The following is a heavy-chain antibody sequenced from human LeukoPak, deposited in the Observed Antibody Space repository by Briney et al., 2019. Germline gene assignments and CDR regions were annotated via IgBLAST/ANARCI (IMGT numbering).Heavy chain of an antibody. D-gene: IGHD3-3*01. V-gene: IGHV1-46*01. CDR2: INPSGGTI. J-gene: IGHJ4*02. CDR1: GDTFTRYQ. Sequence: ASVKVSCKASGDTFTRYQIHWVRQAPGQGLEWMGIINPSGGTISHTQKFQGRVTMTRDTSTSTVYMELSSLRSEDTAVYYCARASDDFWSGPFAYWGQGTLVTVSS. CDR3: ARASDDFWSGPFAY.